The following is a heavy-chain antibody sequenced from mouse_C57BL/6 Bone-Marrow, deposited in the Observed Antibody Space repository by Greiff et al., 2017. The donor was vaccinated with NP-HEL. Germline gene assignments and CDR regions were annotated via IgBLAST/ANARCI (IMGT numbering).Heavy chain of an antibody. CDR1: GYTFTSYW. V-gene: IGHV1-64*01. J-gene: IGHJ4*01. CDR2: IHPNSGST. D-gene: IGHD1-2*01. Sequence: VQLQQPGAELVKPGASVKLSCKASGYTFTSYWMHWVKQRPGQGLEWIGMIHPNSGSTNYNEKFKSKATLTVDKSSSTAYMQLSSLTSEDSAVYYCAREVLRRNYAMDYWGQGTSVTVSS. CDR3: AREVLRRNYAMDY.